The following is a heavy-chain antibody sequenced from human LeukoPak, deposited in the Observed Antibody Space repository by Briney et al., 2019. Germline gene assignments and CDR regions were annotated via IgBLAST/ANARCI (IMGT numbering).Heavy chain of an antibody. CDR2: IRSRGSTI. V-gene: IGHV3-11*01. D-gene: IGHD5-12*01. CDR1: GFTLSDYY. CDR3: ARVATLDL. Sequence: GGSLRLSCGASGFTLSDYYMRWIRQAPGEGLEWVSYIRSRGSTIYYAVSGKGRFTISRDHAKNSTYLQMRSLRAEDTAVYYCARVATLDLWGQGTLVTVSS. J-gene: IGHJ4*02.